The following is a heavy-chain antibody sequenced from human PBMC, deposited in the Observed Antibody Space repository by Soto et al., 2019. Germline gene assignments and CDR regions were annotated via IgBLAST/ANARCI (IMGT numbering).Heavy chain of an antibody. J-gene: IGHJ4*02. CDR3: ARIIRTGAFDY. CDR2: IFYSGST. D-gene: IGHD2-8*02. CDR1: GGSISGSY. V-gene: IGHV4-59*01. Sequence: SETLSLTCTVSGGSISGSYWIWIRQPPGKGLEWISYIFYSGSTNYNPSLKSRVTISVDMSKNQLSLNLRSLTAADTAVYYCARIIRTGAFDYWGQGTLVTVSS.